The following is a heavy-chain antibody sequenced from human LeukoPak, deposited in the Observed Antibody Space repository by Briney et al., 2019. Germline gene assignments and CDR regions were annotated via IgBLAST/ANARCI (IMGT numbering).Heavy chain of an antibody. CDR2: IYSGGST. J-gene: IGHJ6*02. CDR3: ARISTSDYYYGMDV. V-gene: IGHV3-66*01. D-gene: IGHD2/OR15-2a*01. CDR1: GFTFDDYA. Sequence: GGSLRLSCAASGFTFDDYAMHWVRQAPGKGLEWVSVIYSGGSTYYADSVKGRFTISRDNSKNTLYLQMNSLRAEDTAVYYCARISTSDYYYGMDVWGQGTTVTVSS.